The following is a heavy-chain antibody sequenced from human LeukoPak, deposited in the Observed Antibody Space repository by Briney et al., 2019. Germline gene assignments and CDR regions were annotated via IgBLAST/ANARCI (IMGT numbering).Heavy chain of an antibody. CDR1: GFIFDDYG. V-gene: IGHV3-20*04. CDR3: ARDAPTVGVDS. CDR2: INWNGGST. J-gene: IGHJ4*02. Sequence: GGSLRLSCAASGFIFDDYGMSWVRQAPGKGLEWVSGINWNGGSTGYADSVKGRFTISRDNAKNSLYLQMNSLRAEEDTALYYCARDAPTVGVDSWGQGTLVTISS.